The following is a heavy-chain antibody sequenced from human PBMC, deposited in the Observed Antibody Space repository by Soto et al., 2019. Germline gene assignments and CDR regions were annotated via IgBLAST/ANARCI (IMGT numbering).Heavy chain of an antibody. CDR1: GYTLTELS. CDR2: FDPEDGET. CDR3: ARSWRYGHYYYYGMDV. Sequence: QVQLVQSGAEVKKPGASVKVSCKVSGYTLTELSMHWVRQAPGKGLEWMGGFDPEDGETIYAQKFQGRVTMTEDTXTXXAYMELSSLRSEDTAVYYCARSWRYGHYYYYGMDVWGQGTTVTVSS. V-gene: IGHV1-24*01. D-gene: IGHD1-20*01. J-gene: IGHJ6*02.